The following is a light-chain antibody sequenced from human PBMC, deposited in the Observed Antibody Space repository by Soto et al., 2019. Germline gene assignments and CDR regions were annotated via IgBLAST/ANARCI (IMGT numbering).Light chain of an antibody. Sequence: IQMTQFPSTLSASIGDRVTITCRASQSISDWLAWYQQKPGKVPKLLIYKASSLENGVSERFSGSGSGTKFTLTISNLQPDDFATYYCQQYNYHCTFGQGTKLEIK. V-gene: IGKV1-5*03. CDR3: QQYNYHCT. CDR2: KAS. CDR1: QSISDW. J-gene: IGKJ2*02.